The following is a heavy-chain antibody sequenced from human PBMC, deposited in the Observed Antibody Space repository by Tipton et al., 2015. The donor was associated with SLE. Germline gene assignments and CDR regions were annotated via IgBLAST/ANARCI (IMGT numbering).Heavy chain of an antibody. Sequence: SLRISCAASGFTFSSYGMHWVRQAPGKGLEWVAFIRYDGSNKYYADSVKGRFTISRDNSKNTLYLQMNSLRAEDTAVYYCASGYRYYFDYWGQGTLVTVSS. D-gene: IGHD5-12*01. J-gene: IGHJ4*02. CDR3: ASGYRYYFDY. V-gene: IGHV3-30*02. CDR1: GFTFSSYG. CDR2: IRYDGSNK.